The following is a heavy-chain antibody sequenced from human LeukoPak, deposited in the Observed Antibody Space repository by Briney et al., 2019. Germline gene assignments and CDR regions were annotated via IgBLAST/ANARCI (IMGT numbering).Heavy chain of an antibody. V-gene: IGHV1-18*01. CDR2: ISAYNGNT. J-gene: IGHJ3*02. CDR1: GYTFYNYE. CDR3: ARDSPDYGDYVGAFDI. Sequence: GASVKVSCKTSGYTFYNYEIAWVRQAPGQGLEWMGWISAYNGNTNYAQKLQGRVTMTTDTSTSTAYMELRSLRPDDTAVYYCARDSPDYGDYVGAFDIWGQGTMVTVSS. D-gene: IGHD4-17*01.